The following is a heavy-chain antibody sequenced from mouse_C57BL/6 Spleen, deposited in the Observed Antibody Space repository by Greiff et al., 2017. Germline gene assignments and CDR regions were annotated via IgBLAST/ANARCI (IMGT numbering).Heavy chain of an antibody. V-gene: IGHV1-15*01. CDR1: GYTFTDYD. J-gene: IGHJ4*01. Sequence: VQLQQSGAELVRPGASVTLSCKASGYTFTDYDMHWVKQTPVHGLEWIGAIDPETGGTAYNQKFKGKAKLTADKSSSTAYMELRSLTSEDSAVYYCTRITTVEKDCYAMDYWGQGTSVTVSS. CDR3: TRITTVEKDCYAMDY. CDR2: IDPETGGT. D-gene: IGHD1-1*01.